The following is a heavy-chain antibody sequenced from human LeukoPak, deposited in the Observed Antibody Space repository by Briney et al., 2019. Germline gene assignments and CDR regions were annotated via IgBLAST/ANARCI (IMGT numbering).Heavy chain of an antibody. CDR1: GVSISSSNYY. Sequence: PSETLSLTCTVSGVSISSSNYYWVWMRQPPGKGLEWIGSVYYSGSSQYNPSLKSRVTISVDTFNNHFSLKLSSVAAADTAVYFCARRTRGGGEPYYYYYMDVWGKGTTVTVSS. J-gene: IGHJ6*03. CDR3: ARRTRGGGEPYYYYYMDV. D-gene: IGHD3-10*01. V-gene: IGHV4-39*01. CDR2: VYYSGSS.